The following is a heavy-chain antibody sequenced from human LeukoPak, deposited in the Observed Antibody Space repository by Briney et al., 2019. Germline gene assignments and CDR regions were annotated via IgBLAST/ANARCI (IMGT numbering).Heavy chain of an antibody. CDR2: IYYNGDT. CDR3: ARGPNTAGNYRAFDL. V-gene: IGHV4-39*07. J-gene: IGHJ3*01. CDR1: GDSISSVNYY. Sequence: SETLSLTCTVSGDSISSVNYYWSWIRQPAGKGLEWNGRIYYNGDTYYNPSLKSRVIISADTSKNQFSLKLTSVTAADTAAYYCARGPNTAGNYRAFDLWGQGTKVTVSS. D-gene: IGHD4-11*01.